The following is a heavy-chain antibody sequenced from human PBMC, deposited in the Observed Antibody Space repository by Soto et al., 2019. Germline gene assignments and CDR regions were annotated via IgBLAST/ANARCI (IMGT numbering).Heavy chain of an antibody. V-gene: IGHV4-30-2*01. J-gene: IGHJ3*02. D-gene: IGHD4-17*01. Sequence: QLQLQESGSGLVKPSQTLSLTCAVSGGSISSGGYSWSWIRQPPGKGLEWIGYIYHSGSTYYNPSLKSRVTISVDRPKNQFSLKLSSVTAADTAVYYCARGGDYGDRGAFDIWGQGTMVTVSS. CDR2: IYHSGST. CDR3: ARGGDYGDRGAFDI. CDR1: GGSISSGGYS.